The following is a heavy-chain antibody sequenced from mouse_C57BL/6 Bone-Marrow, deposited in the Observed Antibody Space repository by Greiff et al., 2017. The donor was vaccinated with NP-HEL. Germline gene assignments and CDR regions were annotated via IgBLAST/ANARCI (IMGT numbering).Heavy chain of an antibody. CDR1: GFSLTSYG. Sequence: VNVVESGPGLVQPSQSLSITCTVSGFSLTSYGVHWVRQSPGKGLEWLGVIWRGGSTDYNAAFMSRLSITKDNSKSQVFFKMNSLQADDTAIYYCAKTLYYDYDGFAYWGQGTLVTVSA. CDR2: IWRGGST. V-gene: IGHV2-5*01. CDR3: AKTLYYDYDGFAY. J-gene: IGHJ3*01. D-gene: IGHD2-4*01.